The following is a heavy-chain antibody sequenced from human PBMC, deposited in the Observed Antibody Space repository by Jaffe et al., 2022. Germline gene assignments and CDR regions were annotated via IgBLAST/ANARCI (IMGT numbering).Heavy chain of an antibody. V-gene: IGHV1-2*02. CDR3: ARSTRSGYYPNDY. CDR2: INPNSGGT. Sequence: QVQLVQSGAEVKKPGASVKVSCKASGYTFIDYYMHWVRLAPGQGLEWMGWINPNSGGTNYEQKFQGRVTMTRDTSISTAYMELSRLRSDDTAVYYCARSTRSGYYPNDYWGQGTLVTISS. D-gene: IGHD3-22*01. J-gene: IGHJ4*02. CDR1: GYTFIDYY.